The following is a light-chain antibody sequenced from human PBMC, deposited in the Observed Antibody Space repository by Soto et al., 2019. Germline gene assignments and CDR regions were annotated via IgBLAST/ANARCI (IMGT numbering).Light chain of an antibody. CDR1: QGIRDF. Sequence: IRLTQSPSFLSASVGDRVTITCRASQGIRDFLAWYQQKPGKAPKLLIYAASTLQAGVPTRFSGFASGTEFTLTINNLQPADSATYYCQQFNVYPLTFGGGTKVEIK. CDR3: QQFNVYPLT. V-gene: IGKV1-9*01. CDR2: AAS. J-gene: IGKJ4*01.